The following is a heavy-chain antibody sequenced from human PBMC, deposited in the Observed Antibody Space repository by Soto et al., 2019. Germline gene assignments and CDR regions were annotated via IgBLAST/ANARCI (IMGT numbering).Heavy chain of an antibody. CDR2: IWYDGSNK. Sequence: PGGSLRLSCAASGFTFSSYGMHWVRQAPGKGLEWVAVIWYDGSNKYYADSVKGRFTIPRDNSKNTLYLQMNSLRAEDTAVYYCAREDLYVYYGMDVWGQGTTVTVSS. CDR3: AREDLYVYYGMDV. J-gene: IGHJ6*02. V-gene: IGHV3-33*01. D-gene: IGHD3-16*01. CDR1: GFTFSSYG.